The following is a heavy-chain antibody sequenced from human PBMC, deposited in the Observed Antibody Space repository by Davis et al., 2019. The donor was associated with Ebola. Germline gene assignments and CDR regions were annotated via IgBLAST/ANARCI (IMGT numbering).Heavy chain of an antibody. CDR1: GGSFSGYY. Sequence: MPGGSLRLSCAVYGGSFSGYYWSWIRQPPGKGLEWIGEINHSGSTNYNPSLKSRVTISVDTSKNQFSLKLSSVTAADTAVYYCAIGRYSSSSLYYYYYGMDVWGQGTTVTVSS. CDR3: AIGRYSSSSLYYYYYGMDV. D-gene: IGHD6-6*01. J-gene: IGHJ6*02. V-gene: IGHV4-34*01. CDR2: INHSGST.